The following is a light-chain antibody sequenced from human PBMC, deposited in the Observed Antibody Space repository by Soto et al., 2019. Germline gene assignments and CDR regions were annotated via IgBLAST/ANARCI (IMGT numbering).Light chain of an antibody. CDR1: QSVCSNC. CDR2: DAS. J-gene: IGKJ1*01. Sequence: ETVLTQSPGTLSLSPGEGATLSCRASQSVCSNCLAWYQQKPGQAPRLLIFDASSRATGIPDRFSGSGSGTDFTLTISRLEPEDFAVYYCQHYGTTPWTFGQGTKVEIK. CDR3: QHYGTTPWT. V-gene: IGKV3-20*01.